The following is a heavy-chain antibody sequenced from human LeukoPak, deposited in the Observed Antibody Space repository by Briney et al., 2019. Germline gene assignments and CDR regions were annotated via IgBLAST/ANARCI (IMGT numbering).Heavy chain of an antibody. V-gene: IGHV3-23*01. Sequence: GGSLRLSCAASGFTFSSFAMSWVRQAPGKGLEWVSALSGSGDNTFYADSVKGRFTVSRDNSKNTLYLQTNSLRAEDTAVYYCAKDTELLFGWFDPWGQGTLVSVSS. CDR3: AKDTELLFGWFDP. CDR2: LSGSGDNT. D-gene: IGHD2-2*01. CDR1: GFTFSSFA. J-gene: IGHJ5*02.